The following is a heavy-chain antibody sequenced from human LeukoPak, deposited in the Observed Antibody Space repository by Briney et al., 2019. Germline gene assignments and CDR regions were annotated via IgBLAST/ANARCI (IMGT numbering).Heavy chain of an antibody. CDR3: ARGRVPATSVTGY. CDR2: INHSGNT. D-gene: IGHD2-15*01. V-gene: IGHV4-34*01. CDR1: GGSFSGHY. J-gene: IGHJ4*02. Sequence: PSETLSFTRAVYGGSFSGHYWSWIRQPPGKGLEWIGEINHSGNTNYNPSLKSRVIISVDTSKNQLSLKLSSVTAADTAVYYCARGRVPATSVTGYWCQGTLVTVSS.